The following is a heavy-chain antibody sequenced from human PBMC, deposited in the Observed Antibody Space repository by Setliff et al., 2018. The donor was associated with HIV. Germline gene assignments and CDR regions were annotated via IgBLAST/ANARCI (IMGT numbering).Heavy chain of an antibody. CDR2: IYYTGST. CDR3: AREQRVRGLIYYFDY. V-gene: IGHV4-30-4*01. D-gene: IGHD3-10*01. Sequence: PSETLSLTCTVSGGTIRSGDYYWSWIRQPTGKGLEWIGYIYYTGSTYYNPSLKSRITISVGTSKNQFSLTLSSVTAADTAVYYCAREQRVRGLIYYFDYWGQGTLVTVSS. J-gene: IGHJ4*02. CDR1: GGTIRSGDYY.